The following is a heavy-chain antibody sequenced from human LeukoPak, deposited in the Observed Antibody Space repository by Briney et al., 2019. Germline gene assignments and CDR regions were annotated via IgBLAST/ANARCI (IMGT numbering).Heavy chain of an antibody. V-gene: IGHV3-53*01. Sequence: PGGSLRLSCAASGFTVSSNYMSWVRQAPGKGLEWVSIIYSDGSTYYADSVKGRSTISRDNSKNTLYLQMNSLRAEDTAVYYCARTPRMVRGAEPTGAFDIWGQGTMVTVSS. CDR1: GFTVSSNY. J-gene: IGHJ3*02. D-gene: IGHD3-10*01. CDR2: IYSDGST. CDR3: ARTPRMVRGAEPTGAFDI.